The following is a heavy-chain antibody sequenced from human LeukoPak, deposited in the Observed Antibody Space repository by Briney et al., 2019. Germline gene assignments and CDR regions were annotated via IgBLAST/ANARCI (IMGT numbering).Heavy chain of an antibody. CDR2: INHSGST. CDR3: ARAARPRSYFDY. CDR1: GGSFSGYY. J-gene: IGHJ4*02. Sequence: PSETLSLTCAVYGGSFSGYYWSWIRQPPGKGLEWIGEINHSGSTNYNPSLKSRVTISVDTSKNQFSLKLSSVTAADTAVYYCARAARPRSYFDYWGQGTLVTVSS. D-gene: IGHD6-6*01. V-gene: IGHV4-34*01.